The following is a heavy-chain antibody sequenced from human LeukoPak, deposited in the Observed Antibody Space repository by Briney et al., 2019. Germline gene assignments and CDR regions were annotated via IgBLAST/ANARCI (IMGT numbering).Heavy chain of an antibody. D-gene: IGHD6-13*01. CDR1: GFTFSSYG. V-gene: IGHV3-30*02. J-gene: IGHJ6*03. CDR3: AKDRGSSWYVDHYYMDV. Sequence: PGGSLRLSCAASGFTFSSYGMHWVRQAPGKRLEWVAFIRYDGSNKYYADSVKGRFTISRDNSKNTLYLQMNSLRAEDTAVYYCAKDRGSSWYVDHYYMDVWGKGTTVTVSS. CDR2: IRYDGSNK.